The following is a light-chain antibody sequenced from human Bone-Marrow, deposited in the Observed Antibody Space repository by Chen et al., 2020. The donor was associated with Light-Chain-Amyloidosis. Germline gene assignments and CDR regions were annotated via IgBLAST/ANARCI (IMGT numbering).Light chain of an antibody. CDR2: RDT. CDR1: DLPTKY. V-gene: IGLV3-25*03. CDR3: QSADSSGTYEVI. Sequence: SYELTQPLSVSGSPGPTARITCSGDDLPTKYAYWYQQKPGQAPVLVIHRDTERPSGISERFSGSSSGTTATLTISGVQAEDEADYHCQSADSSGTYEVIFGGGTKLTVL. J-gene: IGLJ2*01.